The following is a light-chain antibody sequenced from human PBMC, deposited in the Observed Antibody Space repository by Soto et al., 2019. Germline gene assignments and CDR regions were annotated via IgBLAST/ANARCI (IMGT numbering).Light chain of an antibody. CDR3: PQYGSSPST. J-gene: IGKJ1*01. Sequence: LSQSPGTLSLYPGERATLSCRASQSVSSSYLAWYQQKPGLAPRPLIYGASSRATGIPDRVRGSWSGTNFPLTISRLEPEDCAVYYCPQYGSSPSTFGQGDKVDVK. CDR1: QSVSSSY. V-gene: IGKV3-20*01. CDR2: GAS.